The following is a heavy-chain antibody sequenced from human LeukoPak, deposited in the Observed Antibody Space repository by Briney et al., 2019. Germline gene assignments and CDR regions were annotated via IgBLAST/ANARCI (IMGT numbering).Heavy chain of an antibody. J-gene: IGHJ5*02. D-gene: IGHD3-9*01. CDR1: GFTFSSYS. V-gene: IGHV3-21*01. CDR3: ARDAPSHYDKLASNWFDP. Sequence: TGGSLRLSCAASGFTFSSYSMNWVRQAPGKGLEWVSSISSSSSYIYYADSVKGRYTISRDNAKNSLYLQMNSLRAEDTAVYYCARDAPSHYDKLASNWFDPWGQGTLVTVSS. CDR2: ISSSSSYI.